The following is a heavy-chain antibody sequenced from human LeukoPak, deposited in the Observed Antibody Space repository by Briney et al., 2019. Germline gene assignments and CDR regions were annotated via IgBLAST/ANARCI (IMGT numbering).Heavy chain of an antibody. Sequence: GGSLRLSCAASGFTFSSYEMNWVRQAPGKGLEWVSYITSSGNTIYYADSVKGRFTISRDNAKNSLYLQMNSLRAEDTAVYYCARELWFGELNHFDYWGQGTLVTVSS. J-gene: IGHJ4*02. D-gene: IGHD3-10*01. CDR3: ARELWFGELNHFDY. CDR1: GFTFSSYE. V-gene: IGHV3-48*03. CDR2: ITSSGNTI.